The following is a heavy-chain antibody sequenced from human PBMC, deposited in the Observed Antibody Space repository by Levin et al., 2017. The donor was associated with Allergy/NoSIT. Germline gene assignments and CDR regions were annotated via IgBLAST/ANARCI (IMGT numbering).Heavy chain of an antibody. J-gene: IGHJ6*02. CDR1: GFTFNAPT. CDR2: ISSTGGYI. Sequence: LSLTCAASGFTFNAPTIHWVRQAPGKGLQWVSSISSTGGYIHYADSVKGRFTISRDNAKKSVYLQLTSLRADDASVYYCARGGGSQKGGLDVWGQGTTVTVSS. D-gene: IGHD1-26*01. CDR3: ARGGGSQKGGLDV. V-gene: IGHV3-21*01.